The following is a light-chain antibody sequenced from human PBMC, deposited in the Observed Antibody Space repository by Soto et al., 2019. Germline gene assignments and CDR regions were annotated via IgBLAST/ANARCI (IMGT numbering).Light chain of an antibody. CDR1: QSVSSSY. J-gene: IGKJ4*01. Sequence: EIVLTQSPGTLSLSPGERATLSCWASQSVSSSYLAWYQQKPGQAPRLLIFGASNRATGIPDRFSGRVSGIDFTLTISRLEPEDFAVYYCQQYGRSPLTFGGGTKVEIK. CDR2: GAS. CDR3: QQYGRSPLT. V-gene: IGKV3-20*01.